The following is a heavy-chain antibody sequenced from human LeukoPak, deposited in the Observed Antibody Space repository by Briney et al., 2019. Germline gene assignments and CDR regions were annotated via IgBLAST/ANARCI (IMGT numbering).Heavy chain of an antibody. D-gene: IGHD3-10*01. CDR2: INPNSGGT. V-gene: IGHV1-2*06. J-gene: IGHJ4*02. Sequence: ASVKVSCKASGYTFTGYYMHWVRQAPGQGLEWMGRINPNSGGTNYAQKFQGRVTMTRDTSISTAYMELSRLRSDDTAVYYCAKGPYYGSGSYPYCFDYWGQGTLVTVSS. CDR1: GYTFTGYY. CDR3: AKGPYYGSGSYPYCFDY.